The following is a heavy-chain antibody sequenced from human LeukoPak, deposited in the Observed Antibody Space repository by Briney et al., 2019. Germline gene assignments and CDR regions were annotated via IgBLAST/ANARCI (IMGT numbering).Heavy chain of an antibody. Sequence: GGSLRLSCAASGFTFSNYWMSWVRQAPGKGLEWVANIKQDGSVTYYVESVKGRFAISRNNARNSVYLQMNSLRAEDTAVYYCARRSWTTGLVPPGVDYWGQGTLVTVSS. CDR3: ARRSWTTGLVPPGVDY. CDR1: GFTFSNYW. V-gene: IGHV3-7*03. J-gene: IGHJ4*02. CDR2: IKQDGSVT. D-gene: IGHD4-17*01.